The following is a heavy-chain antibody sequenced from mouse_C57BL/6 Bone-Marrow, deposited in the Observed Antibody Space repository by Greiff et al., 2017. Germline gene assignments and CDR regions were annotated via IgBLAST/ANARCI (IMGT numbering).Heavy chain of an antibody. Sequence: EVHLVESGGGLVKPGGSLKLSCAASGFTFSSYAMSWVRQTPEKRLEWVATISDGGSYTYYPDNVKGRFTISRDNAKNNRYLQMSHLKSEDTAMYYCARDGVAYWGQGTLVTVSA. CDR1: GFTFSSYA. J-gene: IGHJ3*01. CDR2: ISDGGSYT. V-gene: IGHV5-4*01. CDR3: ARDGVAY.